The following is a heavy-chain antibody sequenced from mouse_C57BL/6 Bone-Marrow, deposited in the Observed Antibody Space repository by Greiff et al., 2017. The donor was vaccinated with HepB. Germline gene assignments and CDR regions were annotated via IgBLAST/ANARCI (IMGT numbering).Heavy chain of an antibody. CDR1: GFTFSDFY. CDR2: SRNKANDYTT. V-gene: IGHV7-1*01. J-gene: IGHJ4*01. D-gene: IGHD6-5*01. CDR3: ARDAAYREAMDY. Sequence: EVKVVESGGGLVQSGRSLRLSCATSGFTFSDFYMEWVRQAPGKGLEWIAASRNKANDYTTEYSASVKGRFIVSRDTSQSILYLQMNALRAEDTAIYYCARDAAYREAMDYWGQGTSVTVSS.